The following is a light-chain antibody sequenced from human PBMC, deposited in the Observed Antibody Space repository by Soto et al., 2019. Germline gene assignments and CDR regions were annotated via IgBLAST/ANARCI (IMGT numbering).Light chain of an antibody. CDR2: LGS. V-gene: IGKV2-28*01. Sequence: DIVVTQSPLTLPVTPGETASISCRSSQSLLHSNGYNYLDWYLQKPGQSPQLLIYLGSNRSSGAPDRFSGSGSGTDFTLKISRVEAEDVGVYYCVQALQSPPWTFGQGTKVEIK. J-gene: IGKJ1*01. CDR1: QSLLHSNGYNY. CDR3: VQALQSPPWT.